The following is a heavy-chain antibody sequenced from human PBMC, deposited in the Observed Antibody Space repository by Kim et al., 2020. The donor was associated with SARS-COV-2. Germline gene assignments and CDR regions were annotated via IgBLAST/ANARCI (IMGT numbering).Heavy chain of an antibody. D-gene: IGHD3-22*01. Sequence: GESLKISCKGSGYSFTSYWIGWVRQMPGKGLEWMGIIYPGDSDTRYSPSFQGQVTISADKSISTAYLQWSSLKASDTAMYYCARHRYYYDSSGYYVVRDYYYYGMDVWGQGTTVTVS. J-gene: IGHJ6*02. V-gene: IGHV5-51*01. CDR2: IYPGDSDT. CDR3: ARHRYYYDSSGYYVVRDYYYYGMDV. CDR1: GYSFTSYW.